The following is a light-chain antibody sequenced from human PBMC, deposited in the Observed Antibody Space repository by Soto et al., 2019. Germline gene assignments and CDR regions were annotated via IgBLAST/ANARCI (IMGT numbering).Light chain of an antibody. Sequence: QSMLTQPPSVSGAPGQRITISCTGSSSNIGARYDVHWYRQLPGTAPKLLLYGDNNRPSGVPDRFSGSRSGASASLAITGLQADDEADYFCQSYDSSLNRVFGTGTQLTVL. CDR1: SSNIGARYD. CDR3: QSYDSSLNRV. J-gene: IGLJ1*01. CDR2: GDN. V-gene: IGLV1-40*01.